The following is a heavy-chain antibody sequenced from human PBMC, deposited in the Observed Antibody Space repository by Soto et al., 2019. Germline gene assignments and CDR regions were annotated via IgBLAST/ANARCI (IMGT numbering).Heavy chain of an antibody. J-gene: IGHJ6*02. Sequence: APVKVSCKASGYTFTSYAMHWVRQAPGQRLEWMGWINAGNGNTKYSQKFQGRVTITRDTSASTAYMELSSLRSEDTAVYYCAAEVWGGYYYYGMDVWRQGPTVTASS. D-gene: IGHD7-27*01. CDR1: GYTFTSYA. CDR3: AAEVWGGYYYYGMDV. V-gene: IGHV1-3*01. CDR2: INAGNGNT.